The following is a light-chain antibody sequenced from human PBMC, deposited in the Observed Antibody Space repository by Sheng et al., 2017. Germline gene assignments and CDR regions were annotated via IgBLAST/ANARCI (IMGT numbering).Light chain of an antibody. CDR1: HTVSTN. CDR3: QQYGTSLFS. J-gene: IGKJ2*03. Sequence: DIVMTQSPAALSLSPGDRATLSCRTSHTVSTNLAWFQQQPGQAPRLLIYGASRRATGIPDRFSGTGSGTDFTLTIARLEPDDFAVYYCQQYGTSLFSFGQGTKLEI. CDR2: GAS. V-gene: IGKV3-20*01.